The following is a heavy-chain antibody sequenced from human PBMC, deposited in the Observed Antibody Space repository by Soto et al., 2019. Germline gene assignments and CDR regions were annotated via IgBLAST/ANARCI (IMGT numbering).Heavy chain of an antibody. D-gene: IGHD6-19*01. CDR2: IIPIFGTA. CDR1: GGTFSSYA. Sequence: SVKVSCKASGGTFSSYAISWVRQAPGQGLEWMGGIIPIFGTANYAQKFQGRVTITADESTSTAYMELSSLRSEDTAVYYCASSRLVRVWYFDLWGRGTLVTVSS. J-gene: IGHJ2*01. CDR3: ASSRLVRVWYFDL. V-gene: IGHV1-69*13.